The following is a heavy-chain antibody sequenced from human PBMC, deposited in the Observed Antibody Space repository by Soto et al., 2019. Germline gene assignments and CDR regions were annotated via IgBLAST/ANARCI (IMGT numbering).Heavy chain of an antibody. CDR3: AKVLVDTAMFYYSYGMDV. CDR1: GFTFSSYA. Sequence: EVQLLGSGGGLVQPGGSLRLSCAASGFTFSSYAMSWVRQAPGKGLEWVSAISGSGGSTYYADSVKGRFTISRDNSKNTLYLQMNSLRAEDTAVYYCAKVLVDTAMFYYSYGMDVWGQGTTVTVSS. V-gene: IGHV3-23*01. CDR2: ISGSGGST. D-gene: IGHD5-18*01. J-gene: IGHJ6*02.